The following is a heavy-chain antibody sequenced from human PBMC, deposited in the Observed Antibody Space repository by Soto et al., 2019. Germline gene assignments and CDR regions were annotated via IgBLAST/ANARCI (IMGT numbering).Heavy chain of an antibody. CDR1: GGSIYRSGYY. CDR3: ARQTVYCSSTSCYPGWFDP. V-gene: IGHV4-39*01. J-gene: IGHJ5*02. CDR2: IDYNGVT. Sequence: XGTLSLTCTVSGGSIYRSGYYGGWIRQPPGRGLEWIGNIDYNGVTYSNPSLKSRVTISRDTSKNQFSLKLTSVTAADTAVYYCARQTVYCSSTSCYPGWFDPWGQGTLVTV. D-gene: IGHD2-2*01.